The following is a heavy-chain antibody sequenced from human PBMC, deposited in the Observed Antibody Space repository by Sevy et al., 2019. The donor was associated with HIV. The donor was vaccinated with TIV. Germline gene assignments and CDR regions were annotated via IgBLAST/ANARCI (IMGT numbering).Heavy chain of an antibody. Sequence: GGSLRLSCAASGFTFSSYSMNWVRQAPGKGLEWVSSISSSSSYIYYADSVKGRFTISRDNAKNSLYLQMNSLSAEDTAVYYCARDIPITMIVVVIPENPNAFDIWGQGTMVTVSS. D-gene: IGHD3-22*01. J-gene: IGHJ3*02. V-gene: IGHV3-21*01. CDR3: ARDIPITMIVVVIPENPNAFDI. CDR2: ISSSSSYI. CDR1: GFTFSSYS.